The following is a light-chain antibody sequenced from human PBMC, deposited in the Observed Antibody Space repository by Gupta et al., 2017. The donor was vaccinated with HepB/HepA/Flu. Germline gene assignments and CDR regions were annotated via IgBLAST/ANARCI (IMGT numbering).Light chain of an antibody. CDR3: AAWDDSLSGEV. Sequence: QPVLTKPPSASGPPGQRVTISCSGSSSNIGSSYVYCFQQLPGTAPKLLIYKNNQRPSGVPDRFSASKSGTSASLAISGLRSEDEADYYCAAWDDSLSGEVFAGGTKLTVL. J-gene: IGLJ2*01. CDR2: KNN. CDR1: SSNIGSSY. V-gene: IGLV1-47*01.